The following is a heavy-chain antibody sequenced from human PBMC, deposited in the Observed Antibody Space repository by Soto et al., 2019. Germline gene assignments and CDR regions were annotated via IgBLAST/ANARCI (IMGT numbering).Heavy chain of an antibody. Sequence: HPGGSLRLFCAASGFTFTNFAMSWVRQAPGRGLEWVSGISASGRDTYYADSVKDRFTVSRDNSKNTLYLQMNSLRAEDTAIYYCAKGKASGWYYFDYWGQGARVTVSS. V-gene: IGHV3-23*01. CDR3: AKGKASGWYYFDY. D-gene: IGHD6-19*01. J-gene: IGHJ4*02. CDR1: GFTFTNFA. CDR2: ISASGRDT.